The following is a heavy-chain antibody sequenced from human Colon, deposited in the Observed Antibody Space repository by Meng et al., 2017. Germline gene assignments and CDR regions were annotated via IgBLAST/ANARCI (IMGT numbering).Heavy chain of an antibody. Sequence: QGHVCQSGGEVNKRGGSLRVSCEASGYTFASYGISWLRQAPGQGLEWMGWFVNNVDTHSAQKFQGRAIMTTDTHTSTAFMELRSLRSDDTAVYYCARGTPGRSYSDYWGQGTLVTVSS. CDR1: GYTFASYG. D-gene: IGHD3-10*01. J-gene: IGHJ4*02. CDR2: FVNNVDT. CDR3: ARGTPGRSYSDY. V-gene: IGHV1-18*01.